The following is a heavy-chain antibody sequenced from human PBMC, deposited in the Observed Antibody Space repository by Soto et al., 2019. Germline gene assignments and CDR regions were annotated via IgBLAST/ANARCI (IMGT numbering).Heavy chain of an antibody. V-gene: IGHV3-23*01. CDR1: GFTFSNYA. CDR2: ITESGGRT. Sequence: EVQLLESGGGLVKPGGSLRLSCAASGFTFSNYALAWVRQAPGKGLEWVSSITESGGRTYYADSVKGRFTISRDNSNNTFYLQMNSLGANDTALYYCAKDGLQPKDCGGDCYAINFWGQGTLVTVSS. D-gene: IGHD2-21*02. CDR3: AKDGLQPKDCGGDCYAINF. J-gene: IGHJ4*02.